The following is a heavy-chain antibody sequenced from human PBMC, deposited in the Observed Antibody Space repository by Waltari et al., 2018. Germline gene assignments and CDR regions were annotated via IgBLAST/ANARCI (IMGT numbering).Heavy chain of an antibody. CDR1: GGSISSSSYY. CDR3: ARQGEDYDILTGYYPIHFVDYYYGMDV. Sequence: QLQLQESGPGLVKPSETLSLTCTVSGGSISSSSYYWGWIRQPPGKGLEWIGSIYYSGSTYYNPSLKSRVTISVDTSKNQFSLKLSSVTAADTAVYYCARQGEDYDILTGYYPIHFVDYYYGMDVWGQGTTVTVSS. V-gene: IGHV4-39*01. CDR2: IYYSGST. J-gene: IGHJ6*02. D-gene: IGHD3-9*01.